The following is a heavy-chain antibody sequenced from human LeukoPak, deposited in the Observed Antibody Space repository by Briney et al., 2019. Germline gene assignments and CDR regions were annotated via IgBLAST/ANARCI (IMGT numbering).Heavy chain of an antibody. V-gene: IGHV4-39*01. J-gene: IGHJ4*02. CDR2: IYYSGST. D-gene: IGHD5-24*01. Sequence: PSETLSLTCTVSGGSISSSSYYWGWIRQPPGKGLEWIGSIYYSGSTYYNPSLKSRVTISVDTSKNQFSLKLSSVTAADTAVYYCARARRDGYNPYYFDYWGQGTLVTVSS. CDR3: ARARRDGYNPYYFDY. CDR1: GGSISSSSYY.